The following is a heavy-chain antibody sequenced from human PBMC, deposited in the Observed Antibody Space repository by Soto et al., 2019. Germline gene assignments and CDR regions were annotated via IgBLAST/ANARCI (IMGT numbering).Heavy chain of an antibody. CDR1: GFTFSNYA. J-gene: IGHJ4*01. CDR3: AKGTAPAIDN. V-gene: IGHV3-23*01. Sequence: PAGSLRLSCATFGFTFSNYAMSWVRQAPGKGLEWVSAISAGGGGTYYADSVQGRFTISRDNSRNTLHLQMNSLRADDTAVYYCAKGTAPAIDNWGQGTLVTVSS. CDR2: ISAGGGGT.